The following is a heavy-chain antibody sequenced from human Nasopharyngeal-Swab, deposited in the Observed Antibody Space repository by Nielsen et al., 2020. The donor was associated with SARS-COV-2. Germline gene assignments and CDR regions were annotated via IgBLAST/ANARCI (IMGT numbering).Heavy chain of an antibody. CDR3: ARDLEKRTVTIFMDV. Sequence: GESLKISCAASGFAFGHYALHWVRQAPGKGLEWVALISGDAFSTFTADSVEGRFTVSRDNSKNTLYLQMNSLTIEDTAVYYCARDLEKRTVTIFMDVWGKGTTVIVSS. V-gene: IGHV3-43*02. D-gene: IGHD4-17*01. CDR2: ISGDAFST. J-gene: IGHJ6*03. CDR1: GFAFGHYA.